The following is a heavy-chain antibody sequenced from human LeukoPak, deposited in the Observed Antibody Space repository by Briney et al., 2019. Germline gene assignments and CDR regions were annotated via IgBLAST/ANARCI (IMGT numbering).Heavy chain of an antibody. Sequence: GGSLRLSCAASGFTFNNYAMNWVRQAPGKGLEWVSAISSGGSSTYYPDSVKGRFTISRDNSKNTLYLQMNSLRAEDTAVYYCAKKETMDYYDSPPDYWGQGTLVTVSS. J-gene: IGHJ4*02. CDR3: AKKETMDYYDSPPDY. CDR1: GFTFNNYA. D-gene: IGHD3-22*01. V-gene: IGHV3-23*01. CDR2: ISSGGSST.